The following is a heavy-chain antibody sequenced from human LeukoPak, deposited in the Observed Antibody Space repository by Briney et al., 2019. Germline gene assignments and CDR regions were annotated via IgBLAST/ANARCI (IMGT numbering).Heavy chain of an antibody. D-gene: IGHD5-24*01. V-gene: IGHV4-59*01. CDR2: IYYSGST. J-gene: IGHJ4*02. Sequence: SETLSLTRTVSGGSISSYYWSWIRQPPGKGLEWIGYIYYSGSTNYNPSLKSRVTISVDTSKNQFSLKPSSVTAADTAVYYCARSKRRDGYTDYWGQGTLVTVSS. CDR3: ARSKRRDGYTDY. CDR1: GGSISSYY.